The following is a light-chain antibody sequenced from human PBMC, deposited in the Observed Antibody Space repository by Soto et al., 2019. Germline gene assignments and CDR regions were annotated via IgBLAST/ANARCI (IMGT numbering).Light chain of an antibody. CDR3: SSYTSSNNVI. CDR1: SSDVGAYDY. Sequence: QSALTQPASVSGSPGKSITISCTGTSSDVGAYDYVSWYQQHPGKVPKLMIYDVSNRPSGVSNRFSGSKSGNTASLTISGLQAEDEADYYCSSYTSSNNVIFGGGTQLTVL. V-gene: IGLV2-14*01. J-gene: IGLJ2*01. CDR2: DVS.